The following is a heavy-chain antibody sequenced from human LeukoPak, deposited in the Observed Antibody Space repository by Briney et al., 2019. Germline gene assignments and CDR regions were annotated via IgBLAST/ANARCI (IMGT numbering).Heavy chain of an antibody. CDR1: GFTFSSYE. V-gene: IGHV3-48*03. CDR3: ASIFPYSSGQIDY. CDR2: ISSSSSTI. J-gene: IGHJ4*02. Sequence: PGGSLRLSCAASGFTFSSYEMNWVRQAPGKGLEWVSYISSSSSTIYYADSVKGRFTISRDNAKNSLYLQMNSLRAEDTAVYYCASIFPYSSGQIDYWGQGTLVTVSS. D-gene: IGHD6-19*01.